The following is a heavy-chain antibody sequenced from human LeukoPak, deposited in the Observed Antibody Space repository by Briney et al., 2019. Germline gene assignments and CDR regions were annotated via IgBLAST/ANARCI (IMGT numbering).Heavy chain of an antibody. CDR2: ITSDGSDQ. V-gene: IGHV3-30*04. CDR3: AKDGGYGSAWPFDY. D-gene: IGHD6-19*01. CDR1: GFTFGSYA. Sequence: PGGSPRLSCAASGFTFGSYAMHWVRQAPGKGLEWVADITSDGSDQYYADSVKDRFIISRDSSKNTVYLQMNSLRAEDTAVYYCAKDGGYGSAWPFDYWGQGTLVTVSS. J-gene: IGHJ4*02.